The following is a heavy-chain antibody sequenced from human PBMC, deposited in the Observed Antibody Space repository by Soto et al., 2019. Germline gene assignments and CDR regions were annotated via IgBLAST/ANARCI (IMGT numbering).Heavy chain of an antibody. V-gene: IGHV3-21*04. Sequence: PGGSLRLSCAASGFTFSSYSMNWVRQAPGKGLEWVSSISSSSSYIYYADSVKGRFTISRDNAKNSLYLQMSSLRSEDTAVYYCARDSPYGGNSTNALWGQGTLVTVSS. CDR2: ISSSSSYI. D-gene: IGHD2-21*02. J-gene: IGHJ4*02. CDR1: GFTFSSYS. CDR3: ARDSPYGGNSTNAL.